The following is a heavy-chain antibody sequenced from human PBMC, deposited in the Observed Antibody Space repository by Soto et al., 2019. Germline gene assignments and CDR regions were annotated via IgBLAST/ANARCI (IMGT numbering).Heavy chain of an antibody. Sequence: QLQLQESGPGLVKPSETLSLTCTVSGGSISSSSYYWGWIRQPPGKGLEWIGSIYYSGSTYYNPSLKSRVTISVDTSKNEFSLKLISVSDAETAVYYCARHPFLPGNYVYYYAMDVWGKWTTVTVSS. CDR3: ARHPFLPGNYVYYYAMDV. D-gene: IGHD3-16*01. J-gene: IGHJ6*04. CDR1: GGSISSSSYY. V-gene: IGHV4-39*01. CDR2: IYYSGST.